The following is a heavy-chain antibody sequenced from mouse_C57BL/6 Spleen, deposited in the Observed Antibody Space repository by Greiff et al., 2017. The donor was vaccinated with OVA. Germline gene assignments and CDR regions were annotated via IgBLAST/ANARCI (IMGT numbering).Heavy chain of an antibody. CDR1: GYTFTDYE. V-gene: IGHV1-15*01. CDR2: IDPETGGT. J-gene: IGHJ2*01. CDR3: TRIYGSATGYFDY. D-gene: IGHD1-1*01. Sequence: QVQLKQSGAELVRPGASVTLSCKASGYTFTDYEMHWVKQTPVHGLEWIGAIDPETGGTAYNQKFKGKAILTADKSSSTAYMELRSLTSEDSAVYYCTRIYGSATGYFDYWGQGTTLTVSS.